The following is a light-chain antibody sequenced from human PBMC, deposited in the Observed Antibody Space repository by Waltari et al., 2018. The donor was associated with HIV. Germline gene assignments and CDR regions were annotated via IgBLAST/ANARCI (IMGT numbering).Light chain of an antibody. CDR2: SAT. J-gene: IGKJ3*01. CDR1: QTIGDY. V-gene: IGKV1-39*01. Sequence: DIQLPQSPSPLSASVADRATITCRASQTIGDYVNWYQQKPGKPPKLLIYSATSLQPGVPSRFSGSGSGTDFALTISSLQPEDFAIYYCEQIYTFPLFSFGPGTKVDIK. CDR3: EQIYTFPLFS.